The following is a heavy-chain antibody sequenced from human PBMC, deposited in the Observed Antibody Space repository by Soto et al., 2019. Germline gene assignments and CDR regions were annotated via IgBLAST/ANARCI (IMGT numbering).Heavy chain of an antibody. D-gene: IGHD1-26*01. V-gene: IGHV3-33*01. CDR2: IWYDGSNK. Sequence: QMQLVESGGGVVQPGRSLRLSCAASGFSFSSFNMHWVRQAPGKGLEWVAIIWYDGSNKYYADSVKGRFTIYRDNSKNTLYLQMNSLRAEDTAVYYCESNSGSYRDAYWVQGTLVTVSS. CDR1: GFSFSSFN. CDR3: ESNSGSYRDAY. J-gene: IGHJ4*02.